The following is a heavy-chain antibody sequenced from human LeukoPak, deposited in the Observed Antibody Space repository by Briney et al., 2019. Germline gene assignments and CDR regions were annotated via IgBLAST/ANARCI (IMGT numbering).Heavy chain of an antibody. J-gene: IGHJ5*02. CDR2: IIPIFGTA. CDR1: GGTFSSYA. CDR3: ARGSGYCSGGSCYRWFDP. D-gene: IGHD2-15*01. V-gene: IGHV1-69*06. Sequence: VKVSCKASGGTFSSYAISWVRQAPGQGLEWMGGIIPIFGTANYAQKFRGRVTITADKSTSTAYMELSSLRSEDTAVYYCARGSGYCSGGSCYRWFDPWGQGTLVTVSS.